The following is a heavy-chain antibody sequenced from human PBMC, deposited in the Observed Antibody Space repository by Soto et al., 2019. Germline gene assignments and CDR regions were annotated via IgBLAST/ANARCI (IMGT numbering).Heavy chain of an antibody. J-gene: IGHJ5*02. D-gene: IGHD2-2*01. CDR1: GGSFSGYY. CDR3: ARGPTPAARSNLFDP. V-gene: IGHV4-34*01. CDR2: INHSGST. Sequence: SSETLSLTCAVYGGSFSGYYWSWIRQPPGKGLEWIGEINHSGSTNYNPSLKSRVTISVDTSKNQFSLKLSSVTAADTAVYYCARGPTPAARSNLFDPWGQGTLVTVSS.